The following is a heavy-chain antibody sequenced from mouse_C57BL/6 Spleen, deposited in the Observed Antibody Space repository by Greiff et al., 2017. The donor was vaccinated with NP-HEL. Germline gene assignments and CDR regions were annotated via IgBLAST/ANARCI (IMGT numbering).Heavy chain of an antibody. CDR2: IYPGSGST. J-gene: IGHJ4*01. CDR1: GYTFTSYW. D-gene: IGHD1-1*01. Sequence: VQLQQPGAELVKPGASVKMSCKASGYTFTSYWITWVKQRPGQGLEWIGDIYPGSGSTNYNEKFKSKATLTVDTSSSTAYMQLSSLTSEDSAVYYCASSIYYYGSSYPYYAMDYWGQGTSVTVSS. CDR3: ASSIYYYGSSYPYYAMDY. V-gene: IGHV1-55*01.